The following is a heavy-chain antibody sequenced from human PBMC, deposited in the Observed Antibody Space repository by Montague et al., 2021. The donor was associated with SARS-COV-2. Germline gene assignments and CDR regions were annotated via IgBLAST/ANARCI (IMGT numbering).Heavy chain of an antibody. CDR1: GFTFSSYA. J-gene: IGHJ3*02. D-gene: IGHD2-15*01. CDR3: ARDGLVVVAANAFAI. CDR2: ISYDGSNK. Sequence: SLRLSCAASGFTFSSYAMHWVRQAPGKGLEWVAVISYDGSNKYYADSVKGRFTISRDNSKNTLYLQMNSLRAEDTAVYYCARDGLVVVAANAFAIWGQGTMVTVSS. V-gene: IGHV3-30-3*01.